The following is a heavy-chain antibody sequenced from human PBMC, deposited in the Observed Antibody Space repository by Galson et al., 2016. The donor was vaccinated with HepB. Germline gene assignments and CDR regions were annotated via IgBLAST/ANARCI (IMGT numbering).Heavy chain of an antibody. D-gene: IGHD4-17*01. Sequence: SVKVSCKASRYTFTTYWMHWVRQAPGQGLEWVGVINPSGGGTSYAQKFQGRVSMTSDTSTSTVYMQLISLRSEDTAVYYCARPFYGEYYYFDYWGQATLVVVAS. CDR1: RYTFTTYW. J-gene: IGHJ4*02. V-gene: IGHV1-46*01. CDR2: INPSGGGT. CDR3: ARPFYGEYYYFDY.